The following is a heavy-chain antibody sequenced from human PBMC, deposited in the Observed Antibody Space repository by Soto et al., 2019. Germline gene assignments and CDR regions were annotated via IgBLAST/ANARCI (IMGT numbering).Heavy chain of an antibody. D-gene: IGHD5-18*01. Sequence: GGSLRLSCAASGFTFSSYGMHWFRQTPGKGLEWVAVISFDERNKYYIDSVKGRFTISRDNSKNTLDLQMNSLRPEDTAVYYCAKTGSRIHLWPWYFDLWGRGTLVTVSS. CDR1: GFTFSSYG. J-gene: IGHJ2*01. CDR3: AKTGSRIHLWPWYFDL. CDR2: ISFDERNK. V-gene: IGHV3-30*18.